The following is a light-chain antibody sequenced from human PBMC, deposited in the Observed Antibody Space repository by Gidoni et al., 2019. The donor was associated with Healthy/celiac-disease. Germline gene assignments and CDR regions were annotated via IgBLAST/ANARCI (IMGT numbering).Light chain of an antibody. CDR3: CSYAGSSTWV. J-gene: IGLJ3*02. Sequence: QSALTHPASVSGSPVQSITISFTGTSSDVGSYNLVSWYQQHPGKDPKLMSYEGSKRPSGVSNRFSGSKSGNTAALTISGLQAEDEADYYCCSYAGSSTWVFGGGTKLTVL. CDR2: EGS. CDR1: SSDVGSYNL. V-gene: IGLV2-23*01.